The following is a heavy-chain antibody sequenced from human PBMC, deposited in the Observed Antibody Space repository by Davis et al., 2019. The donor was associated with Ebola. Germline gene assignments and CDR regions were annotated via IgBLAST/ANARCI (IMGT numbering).Heavy chain of an antibody. D-gene: IGHD2-2*01. CDR1: GFTFSSYW. CDR3: AREDQLLMDLWFDP. V-gene: IGHV3-7*01. CDR2: IKQDGSEK. J-gene: IGHJ5*02. Sequence: GESLKISCAASGFTFSSYWMSWVRQAPGKGLEWVANIKQDGSEKYYVDSVKGRFTISRDNAKNSLYLQMNSLRAEDTAVYYCAREDQLLMDLWFDPWGQGTLVTVSS.